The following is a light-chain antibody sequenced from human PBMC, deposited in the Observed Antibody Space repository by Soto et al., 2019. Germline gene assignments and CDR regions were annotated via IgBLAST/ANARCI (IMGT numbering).Light chain of an antibody. Sequence: EIVLTQSPATLSLSPGERATLSCRASQSISSSLAWYQQKPGQAPRLLIFDASSRATGFPARFSGSGSGTDFTLTIGSLEPEDFALYYCQQRSEWPRTFGQGTKVEIK. V-gene: IGKV3-11*01. CDR2: DAS. J-gene: IGKJ1*01. CDR1: QSISSS. CDR3: QQRSEWPRT.